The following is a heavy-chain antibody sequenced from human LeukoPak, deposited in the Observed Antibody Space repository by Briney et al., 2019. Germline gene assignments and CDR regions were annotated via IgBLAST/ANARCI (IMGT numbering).Heavy chain of an antibody. V-gene: IGHV3-23*01. CDR2: ISGSGSGGST. D-gene: IGHD3-22*01. Sequence: GGSLRLSCAASGFTFSSYAMSWVRQAPGKGLEWVSAISGSGSGGSTYYADSVKGRFTISRDNSKNTLYLQMNSLRAEDTAVYYCARGGTMIVVVTDNWFDPWGQGTLVTVSS. CDR3: ARGGTMIVVVTDNWFDP. CDR1: GFTFSSYA. J-gene: IGHJ5*02.